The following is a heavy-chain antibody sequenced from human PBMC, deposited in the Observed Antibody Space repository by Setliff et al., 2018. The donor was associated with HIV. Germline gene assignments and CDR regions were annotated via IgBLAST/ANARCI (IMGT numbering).Heavy chain of an antibody. CDR3: AVHYYDSSGYAY. Sequence: GGSLRLSCAASGFTVSSNYMSWVRQAPGKGLEWGSVIYGGGSTYYADSVKGRFTISRDNAKNSLYLQMHSLRAEETAVYYCAVHYYDSSGYAYWGQGTLVTVSS. V-gene: IGHV3-66*01. J-gene: IGHJ4*02. CDR2: IYGGGST. CDR1: GFTVSSNY. D-gene: IGHD3-22*01.